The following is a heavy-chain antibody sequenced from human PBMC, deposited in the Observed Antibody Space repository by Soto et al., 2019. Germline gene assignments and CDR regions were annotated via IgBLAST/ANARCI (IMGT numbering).Heavy chain of an antibody. CDR2: IYSGGST. CDR1: GFTVSSSY. CDR3: ARSSSGYYSYYYYGMDV. Sequence: GGSLRLSCAASGFTVSSSYMSWVRQAPGKGLEWVSVIYSGGSTYYADSVKGRFTISRDNSKNTLYLQMNSLRAEDTAVYYCARSSSGYYSYYYYGMDVWGQGTTVTVSS. V-gene: IGHV3-53*01. D-gene: IGHD3-22*01. J-gene: IGHJ6*02.